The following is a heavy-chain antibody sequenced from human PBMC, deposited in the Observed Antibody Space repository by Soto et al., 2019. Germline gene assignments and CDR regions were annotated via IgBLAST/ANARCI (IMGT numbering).Heavy chain of an antibody. CDR2: IFPLLAIV. CDR3: ARGVGGGIKA. V-gene: IGHV1-69*04. D-gene: IGHD2-15*01. Sequence: QVQLVQSGAEMKKPGSSVKVSCKVSGGNLTSSGISWVRQAPGQGLEWMGRIFPLLAIVDYAQKFQGRVTLTADKSTNTAYMELNSLRFEDTAVYYCARGVGGGIKAWGQGTTVIVSS. CDR1: GGNLTSSG. J-gene: IGHJ6*02.